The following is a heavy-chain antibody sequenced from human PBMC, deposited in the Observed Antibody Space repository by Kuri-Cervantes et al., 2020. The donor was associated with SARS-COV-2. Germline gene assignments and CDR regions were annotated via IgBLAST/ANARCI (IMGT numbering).Heavy chain of an antibody. CDR3: ARDIIAAAGMTIDY. J-gene: IGHJ4*02. CDR2: ISWNSGSI. D-gene: IGHD6-13*01. CDR1: GFTFDDYA. V-gene: IGHV3-9*01. Sequence: LSLTCAASGFTFDDYAMHWVRQAPGKGLEWVSGISWNSGSIGYADSVKGRFTISRDNAKSSLYLQMNSLRAEDTALYYCARDIIAAAGMTIDYWGQGTLVTVSS.